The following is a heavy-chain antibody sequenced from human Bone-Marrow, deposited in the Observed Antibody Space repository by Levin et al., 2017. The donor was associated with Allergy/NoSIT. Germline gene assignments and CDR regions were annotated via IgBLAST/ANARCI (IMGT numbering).Heavy chain of an antibody. CDR3: ARVGSGTTNNWFDP. CDR2: IFHGGST. Sequence: SQTLSLTCTVSGGSVPSSSYYWAWIRQPPGTGLEWIVKIFHGGSTDYNPSLKGRVPLSVDTSNDQFSLKLTSVTAADTATYYFARVGSGTTNNWFDPWGQGTLVTVSS. J-gene: IGHJ5*02. D-gene: IGHD3-10*01. V-gene: IGHV4-39*07. CDR1: GGSVPSSSYY.